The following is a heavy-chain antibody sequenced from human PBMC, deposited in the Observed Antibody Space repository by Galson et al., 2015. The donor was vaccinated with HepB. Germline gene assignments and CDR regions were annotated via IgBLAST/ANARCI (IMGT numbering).Heavy chain of an antibody. D-gene: IGHD3/OR15-3a*01. J-gene: IGHJ6*02. CDR3: ARVGLTQYYYSAMDV. V-gene: IGHV3-48*01. CDR2: ISSSSSNI. CDR1: GFTFSSYS. Sequence: LRLSCAASGFTFSSYSMNWVRQAPGKGLEWVSYISSSSSNIYYADSVKGRFTISRDNAKNSLYLQMNSLRAEDTAVYYCARVGLTQYYYSAMDVWGQGTTVTVSS.